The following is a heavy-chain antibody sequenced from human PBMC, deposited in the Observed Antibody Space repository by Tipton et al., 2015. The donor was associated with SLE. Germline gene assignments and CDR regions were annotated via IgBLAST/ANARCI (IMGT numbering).Heavy chain of an antibody. D-gene: IGHD3-10*01. Sequence: VQLVQSGAEVKKPGESLKISCKGSGYRFTTYWIGWVRQMPGKGLEWMGIIYPGDSDTTYSPSFQGQVTISADKSINTAFLQWNTLEASDTAMYYCAKVRSGSFREAFDDWGQGTMVTVSS. CDR1: GYRFTTYW. J-gene: IGHJ3*01. CDR3: AKVRSGSFREAFDD. V-gene: IGHV5-51*03. CDR2: IYPGDSDT.